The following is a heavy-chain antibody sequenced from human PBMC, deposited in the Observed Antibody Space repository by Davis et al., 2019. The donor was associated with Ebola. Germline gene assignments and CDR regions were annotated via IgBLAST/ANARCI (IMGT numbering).Heavy chain of an antibody. CDR1: GFTFSSYW. D-gene: IGHD3-10*01. V-gene: IGHV3-7*01. Sequence: GESLKISCAASGFTFSSYWMSWVRQAPGKGLEWVANIKQDGSEKYYVDSVKGRFTISRDNAKNSLCLQMNSLRAEDTAVYYCAREVLWFGELTHDAFDIWGQGTMVTVSS. J-gene: IGHJ3*02. CDR3: AREVLWFGELTHDAFDI. CDR2: IKQDGSEK.